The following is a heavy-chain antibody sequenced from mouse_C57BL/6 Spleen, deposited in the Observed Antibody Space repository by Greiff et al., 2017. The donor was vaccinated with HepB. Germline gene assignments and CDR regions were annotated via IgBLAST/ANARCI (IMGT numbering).Heavy chain of an antibody. Sequence: VQLQQSGAELVKPGASVKISCKASGYAFSSYWMNWVKQRPGKGLEWIGQIYPGDGDTNYNGKFKGKATLTADKSSSTASMQLSSLTSEDSAGYCCARPRLGHYARDYWGQGTSVTVAS. V-gene: IGHV1-80*01. D-gene: IGHD4-1*01. CDR1: GYAFSSYW. J-gene: IGHJ4*01. CDR3: ARPRLGHYARDY. CDR2: IYPGDGDT.